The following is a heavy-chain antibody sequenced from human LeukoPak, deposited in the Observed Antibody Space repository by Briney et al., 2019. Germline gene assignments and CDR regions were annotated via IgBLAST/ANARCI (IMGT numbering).Heavy chain of an antibody. Sequence: SETLSLTCTVSGGSISSYYRSWIRQPPGKGLEWIGYIYYSGSTNYNPSLKSRVTVSVDTSKNQFSLKLSSVTAADTAVYYCARDSVAGIDYWGQGTLVTVSS. J-gene: IGHJ4*02. V-gene: IGHV4-59*01. CDR2: IYYSGST. D-gene: IGHD6-19*01. CDR1: GGSISSYY. CDR3: ARDSVAGIDY.